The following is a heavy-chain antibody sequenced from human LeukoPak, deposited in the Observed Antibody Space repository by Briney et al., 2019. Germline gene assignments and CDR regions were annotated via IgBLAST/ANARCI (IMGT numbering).Heavy chain of an antibody. J-gene: IGHJ4*02. V-gene: IGHV3-74*01. Sequence: GGSLRLSCAASGLTFSSYWMHWVRQAPGKGLVWVSRIDTDGSNTDYADSVKGRFTISRDNAKNTLYLQMISLRAEDTAVYYCVRLGGSSFFDYWGQGTLVTVSS. D-gene: IGHD2-15*01. CDR2: IDTDGSNT. CDR3: VRLGGSSFFDY. CDR1: GLTFSSYW.